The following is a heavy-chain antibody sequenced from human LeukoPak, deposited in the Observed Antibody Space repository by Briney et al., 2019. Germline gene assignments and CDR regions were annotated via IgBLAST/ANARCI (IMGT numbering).Heavy chain of an antibody. V-gene: IGHV3-7*03. CDR3: AKFRNNWNYAGNFDY. CDR2: IKQDETEK. D-gene: IGHD1-7*01. J-gene: IGHJ4*02. Sequence: GGSLRLSCTASGFTFSNFWMGWVRQAPGKGLEWVANIKQDETEKFYLGSVKGRFTISRDNAKNSLYLQMNSLRAEDTAVYYCAKFRNNWNYAGNFDYWGQGTLVTVSS. CDR1: GFTFSNFW.